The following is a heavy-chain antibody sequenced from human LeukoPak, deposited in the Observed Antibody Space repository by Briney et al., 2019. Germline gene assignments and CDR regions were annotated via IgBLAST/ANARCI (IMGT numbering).Heavy chain of an antibody. CDR3: AKVSRANYFDY. CDR1: GFTFSSYA. D-gene: IGHD6-13*01. CDR2: ISGSGDNT. V-gene: IGHV3-23*01. J-gene: IGHJ4*02. Sequence: PGGSLRLSCAVSGFTFSSYAMSWVRQAPGKGLEWVSTISGSGDNTYYADSVRGRFTISRDNSKNTLYLQMNSLRAEDTAIYYCAKVSRANYFDYWGQGTLVTVSS.